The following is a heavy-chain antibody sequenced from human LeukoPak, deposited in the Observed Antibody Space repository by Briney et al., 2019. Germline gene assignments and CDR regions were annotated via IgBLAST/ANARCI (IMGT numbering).Heavy chain of an antibody. Sequence: KSGGSLRLSCAAAGFSFSDYSMNWVRQAPGKGLEWVSCISSSGRYIHYADSVKGRFTSSRDNAKNSLYLQMNSLRAEDTAVYYCARDDYDAVFGVLTTASDYWGQGTLVTVSS. D-gene: IGHD3-3*01. J-gene: IGHJ4*02. CDR2: ISSSGRYI. CDR1: GFSFSDYS. CDR3: ARDDYDAVFGVLTTASDY. V-gene: IGHV3-21*01.